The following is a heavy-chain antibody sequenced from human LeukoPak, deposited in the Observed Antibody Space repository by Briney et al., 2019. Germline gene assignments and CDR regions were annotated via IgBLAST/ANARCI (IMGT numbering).Heavy chain of an antibody. CDR3: ARHYYDSSGYSRFDAFDI. J-gene: IGHJ3*02. V-gene: IGHV4-39*01. CDR2: IYYSGST. D-gene: IGHD3-22*01. CDR1: GVSISSSSYY. Sequence: SETLSLTCTVSGVSISSSSYYWGWICQPPGKGLEWIGSIYYSGSTYYNPSLKSRVTISVDTSKNQFSLKLSSVTAADTAVYYCARHYYDSSGYSRFDAFDIWGQGTMVTVSS.